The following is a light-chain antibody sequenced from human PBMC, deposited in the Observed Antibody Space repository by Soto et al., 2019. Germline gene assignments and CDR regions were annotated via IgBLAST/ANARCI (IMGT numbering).Light chain of an antibody. CDR2: DAS. J-gene: IGKJ3*01. Sequence: VMTQSPATLSVSPGERAALSCRASQSVSSNLAWYQQKPGQAPRLLIYDASTRATAVPARFTASGSGTEFTLTISSLQSEDFAVYYCQQYNNWPRTFGPGTKVDIK. CDR3: QQYNNWPRT. V-gene: IGKV3-15*01. CDR1: QSVSSN.